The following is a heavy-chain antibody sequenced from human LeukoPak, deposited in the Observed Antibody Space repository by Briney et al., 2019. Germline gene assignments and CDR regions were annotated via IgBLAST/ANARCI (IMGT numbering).Heavy chain of an antibody. J-gene: IGHJ6*02. Sequence: ASVKVSCKASGGTFSSYTISWVRQAPGQGLEWMGRIIPILGIANYAQKFQGRVTITAGKSTSTAYMELSSLRSEDTAVYYCARTSGYSSSSTYYYGMDVWGQGTTVTVSS. CDR3: ARTSGYSSSSTYYYGMDV. V-gene: IGHV1-69*02. CDR1: GGTFSSYT. D-gene: IGHD6-6*01. CDR2: IIPILGIA.